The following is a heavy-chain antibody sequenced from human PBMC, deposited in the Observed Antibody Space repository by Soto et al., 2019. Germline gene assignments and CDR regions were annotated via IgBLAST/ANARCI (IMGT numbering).Heavy chain of an antibody. V-gene: IGHV4-34*01. D-gene: IGHD3-3*01. CDR2: INHSGST. J-gene: IGHJ3*02. CDR3: ARSLRFLEWLDDAFDI. CDR1: GGSFSGYY. Sequence: SETLSLTCAVYGGSFSGYYWSWIRQPPGKGLEWIGEINHSGSTNYNPSLKSRVTISVDTSKNQFSLKLSSVTAADTAVYYCARSLRFLEWLDDAFDIWGQGTMVTVSS.